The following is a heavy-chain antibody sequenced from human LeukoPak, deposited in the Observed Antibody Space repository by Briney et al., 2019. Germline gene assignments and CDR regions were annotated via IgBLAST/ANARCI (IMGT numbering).Heavy chain of an antibody. D-gene: IGHD3-22*01. J-gene: IGHJ4*02. V-gene: IGHV3-64*01. CDR2: ISSNGGST. Sequence: GGSLRLSCAASGFTFSSYAMHWVRQAPGKGLEYVSAISSNGGSTYYANSVKGRFTISRDNSKNTLYLQMGSLRADDTAVYYCAKDGELGYYDSSAYPGSIVDYWGQGTLVTVSS. CDR1: GFTFSSYA. CDR3: AKDGELGYYDSSAYPGSIVDY.